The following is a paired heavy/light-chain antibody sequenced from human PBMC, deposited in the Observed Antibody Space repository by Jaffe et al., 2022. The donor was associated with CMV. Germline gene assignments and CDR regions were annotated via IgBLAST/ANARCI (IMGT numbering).Light chain of an antibody. Sequence: QSVLTQPPSASGTPGQRVTISCSGSSSNIGSNNVNWYQQLPGTAPKLLIHTNNQRPSGVPDRFSGSKSGTSASLAISGLQSEDEADYYCSAWDDSLNVLFGGGTKLTVL. V-gene: IGLV1-44*01. CDR1: SSNIGSNN. CDR3: SAWDDSLNVL. J-gene: IGLJ2*01. CDR2: TNN.
Heavy chain of an antibody. J-gene: IGHJ6*02. D-gene: IGHD1-26*01. CDR3: AKDRKSGSYFLGYYYGMDV. V-gene: IGHV3-30*18. CDR2: IPFDGNNK. CDR1: GFTFSNYG. Sequence: QVQLVESGGGVVQPGRSLRLSCAASGFTFSNYGMHWVRQAPGRGLEWVAFIPFDGNNKYYADSVKGRFTISRDNSKNTLYLQTNSLRGEDTAVYYCAKDRKSGSYFLGYYYGMDVWGQGTTVTVSS.